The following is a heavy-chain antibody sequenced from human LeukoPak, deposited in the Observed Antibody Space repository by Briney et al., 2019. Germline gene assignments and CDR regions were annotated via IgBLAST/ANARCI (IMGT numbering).Heavy chain of an antibody. D-gene: IGHD5-18*01. CDR2: ISGGGGST. J-gene: IGHJ4*02. V-gene: IGHV3-23*01. CDR1: GFTFSSYG. Sequence: PGGCLRLSCAASGFTFSSYGMSWVRQAPGKGLEWVSAISGGGGSTYYADSVKGRFTISRDNSKNTLYLQMNSLRAEDTAVYYCAKEAGGRGYSYGYADYWGQGTLVTVSS. CDR3: AKEAGGRGYSYGYADY.